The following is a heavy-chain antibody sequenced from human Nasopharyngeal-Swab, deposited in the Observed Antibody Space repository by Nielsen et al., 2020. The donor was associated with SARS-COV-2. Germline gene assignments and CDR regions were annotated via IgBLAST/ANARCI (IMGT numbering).Heavy chain of an antibody. CDR1: GFTFSSCA. CDR2: ISSDGSNK. Sequence: GESLKISCAASGFTFSSCAMHWVRQAPGKGLEWVAVISSDGSNKYYADSVKGRFTISRDNSKNTLYLQMNRLRAEDTAVYCAREGVAATPYCDYWGQGTLVTVSS. J-gene: IGHJ4*02. D-gene: IGHD2-15*01. V-gene: IGHV3-30-3*01. CDR3: AREGVAATPYCDY.